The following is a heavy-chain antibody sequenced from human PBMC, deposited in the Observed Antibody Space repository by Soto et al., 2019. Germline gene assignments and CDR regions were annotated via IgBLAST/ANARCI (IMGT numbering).Heavy chain of an antibody. Sequence: GGSLRLSCAASGFTFSSNGMSWVRQAPGKGLEWVSSISGGGGSTYYADSVKGRFTISRDNSKNTLDLQMNSLRAEDTAVYYCAKANYHGSGTSRFFDSWGQGALVTVSS. CDR3: AKANYHGSGTSRFFDS. D-gene: IGHD3-10*01. J-gene: IGHJ4*02. CDR1: GFTFSSNG. CDR2: ISGGGGST. V-gene: IGHV3-23*01.